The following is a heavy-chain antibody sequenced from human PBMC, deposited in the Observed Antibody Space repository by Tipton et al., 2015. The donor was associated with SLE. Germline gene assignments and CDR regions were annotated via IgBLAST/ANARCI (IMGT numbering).Heavy chain of an antibody. Sequence: QLVQSGPEVKKPGESLKISCKGSGYSFTSYWIGWVRQMPGKGLEWMGIIYPGDSDTRYSPSFQGQVTISADKSISTAYLQWSSLKASDTAMYYCARRGRIPGDYYGMDVWGQGTTVTVSS. CDR1: GYSFTSYW. CDR2: IYPGDSDT. V-gene: IGHV5-51*03. J-gene: IGHJ6*02. CDR3: ARRGRIPGDYYGMDV. D-gene: IGHD7-27*01.